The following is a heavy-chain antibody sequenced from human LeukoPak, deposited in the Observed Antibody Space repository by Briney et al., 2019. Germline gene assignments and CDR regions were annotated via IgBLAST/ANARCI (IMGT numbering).Heavy chain of an antibody. J-gene: IGHJ5*02. CDR2: ISAYNGNT. CDR1: GYTFTSYG. Sequence: ASVKVSCKASGYTFTSYGISWVRQAPGQGLEWMGWISAYNGNTNYAQKLQGRVTMTTDTSTTTAYMELRSLRSDDTAVYYCARDRGKYYYDSSGYTWGQGTLVTVSS. CDR3: ARDRGKYYYDSSGYT. D-gene: IGHD3-22*01. V-gene: IGHV1-18*01.